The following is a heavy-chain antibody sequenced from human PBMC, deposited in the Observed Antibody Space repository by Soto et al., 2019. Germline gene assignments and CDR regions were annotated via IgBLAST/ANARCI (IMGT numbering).Heavy chain of an antibody. CDR2: INFSGSST. J-gene: IGHJ6*02. Sequence: EEQLLESGGGLVQPGGSLRLSCVASGFTFSSYAMRWVRQAPGKGLEWVSGINFSGSSTYYGDSVKGRFTISRDNSKNTLYLQILSMRAEDTDVYAFYKAVRASSGAMTLYDDYAYGMDVWGQGTTVTVSS. D-gene: IGHD5-12*01. CDR3: YKAVRASSGAMTLYDDYAYGMDV. CDR1: GFTFSSYA. V-gene: IGHV3-23*01.